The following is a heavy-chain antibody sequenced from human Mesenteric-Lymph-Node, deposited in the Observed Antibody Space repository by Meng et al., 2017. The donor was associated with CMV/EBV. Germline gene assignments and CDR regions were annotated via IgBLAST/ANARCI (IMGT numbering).Heavy chain of an antibody. CDR3: ARHGYFDSSGQPHGFDV. J-gene: IGHJ3*01. CDR1: GYTFSSYW. CDR2: IYPGDSDT. Sequence: GGSLRLSCKGSGYTFSSYWIGWVRQMPGKGLEWMGIIYPGDSDTRYSPSVQGQVTISADTSINTAFLHWSSLQASDTAIYYCARHGYFDSSGQPHGFDVWGQGTMVTVSS. V-gene: IGHV5-51*01. D-gene: IGHD3-22*01.